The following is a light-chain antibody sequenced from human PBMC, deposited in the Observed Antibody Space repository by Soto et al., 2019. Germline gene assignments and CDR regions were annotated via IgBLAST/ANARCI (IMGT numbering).Light chain of an antibody. CDR3: QQSYNTPPEIT. V-gene: IGKV1-39*01. CDR1: QGIRND. Sequence: DIQMTQSPSSLSASVGDRVTIPCRASQGIRNDLGWYQQKPGKAPKRLIYAASSLQSGVPSRFSGSGSGTDFSLTISGLQPEDFSTYFCQQSYNTPPEITFGQGTRLEIK. J-gene: IGKJ5*01. CDR2: AAS.